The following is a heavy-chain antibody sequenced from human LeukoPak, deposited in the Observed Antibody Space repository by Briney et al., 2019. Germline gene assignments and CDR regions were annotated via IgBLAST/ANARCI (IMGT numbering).Heavy chain of an antibody. CDR3: VKAGGGWPNKNFDY. Sequence: GGYLRRYCASYQFTFSNYAMSWLRQATGKGLEWFATLADTTYYADSVKGRFTISRDDSKNTLFLQMNSLRADDTALYSCVKAGGGWPNKNFDYWGQGTLVTVSS. CDR2: LADTT. J-gene: IGHJ4*02. D-gene: IGHD6-19*01. CDR1: QFTFSNYA. V-gene: IGHV3-23*01.